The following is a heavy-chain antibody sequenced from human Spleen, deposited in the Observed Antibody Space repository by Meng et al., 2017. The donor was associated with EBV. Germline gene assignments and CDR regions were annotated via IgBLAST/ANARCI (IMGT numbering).Heavy chain of an antibody. CDR2: VTPLFGTA. D-gene: IGHD6-19*01. V-gene: IGHV1-69*01. Sequence: QLQLAQSGAEVKKPGSSGTVTCKASGCIFKCFVFGLVRQAPGQKFEWMGAVTPLFGTAEYAQTFQGRLTITADDSTSSVSMELTSLRSEDTAVYYCARPKPGYSSCWSYWGQGTLVTVSS. J-gene: IGHJ4*02. CDR3: ARPKPGYSSCWSY. CDR1: GCIFKCFV.